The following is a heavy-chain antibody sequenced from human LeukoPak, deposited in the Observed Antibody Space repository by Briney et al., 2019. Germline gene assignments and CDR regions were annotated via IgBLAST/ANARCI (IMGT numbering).Heavy chain of an antibody. V-gene: IGHV3-23*01. CDR3: AKDLTSGATRLAAMGTHAFDI. CDR1: GFTFSSYA. J-gene: IGHJ3*02. D-gene: IGHD3-16*01. CDR2: ISGSGGST. Sequence: PGGSLRLSCAASGFTFSSYAMSWVRQAPGKGQEWVSAISGSGGSTYYADSVKGRFTISRDNSKNTLYLQMNSLRAEDTAVYYCAKDLTSGATRLAAMGTHAFDIWGQGTMVTVSS.